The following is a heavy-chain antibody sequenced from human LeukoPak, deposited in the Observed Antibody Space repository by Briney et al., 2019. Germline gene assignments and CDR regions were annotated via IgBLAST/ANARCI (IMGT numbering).Heavy chain of an antibody. D-gene: IGHD5/OR15-5a*01. CDR3: AKDQGLPGYYYYMGV. CDR2: ISGSGGST. Sequence: GGSLRLSCAASGFTFSRYSMSWVRQAPGKGLEWVSAISGSGGSTYYADSVKGRFTISRDNSKNTLYLQMNSLRAEDTAVYYCAKDQGLPGYYYYMGVWGKGTTVTVSS. V-gene: IGHV3-23*01. J-gene: IGHJ6*03. CDR1: GFTFSRYS.